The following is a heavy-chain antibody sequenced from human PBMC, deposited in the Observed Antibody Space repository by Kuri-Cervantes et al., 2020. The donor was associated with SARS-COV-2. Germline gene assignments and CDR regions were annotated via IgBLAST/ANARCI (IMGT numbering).Heavy chain of an antibody. V-gene: IGHV1-2*04. CDR3: ARASVRGLIITYHSYGMDV. D-gene: IGHD3-10*01. CDR1: GYTFTGYY. J-gene: IGHJ6*02. CDR2: INPNSGGT. Sequence: ASVKVSCKASGYTFTGYYMHWVRQAPGQGLEWMGWINPNSGGTNYTQKFQGWVTMTRETSISTAYIELSGLRSDDTAVYYCARASVRGLIITYHSYGMDVWGQGTTVTVSS.